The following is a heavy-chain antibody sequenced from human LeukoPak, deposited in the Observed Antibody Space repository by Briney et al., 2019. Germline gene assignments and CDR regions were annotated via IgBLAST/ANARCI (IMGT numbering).Heavy chain of an antibody. J-gene: IGHJ4*02. Sequence: GGSLRLSCAASGFTFSDSYMTWVRQAPGKGVEWVAYISGSGHDINYSDSVKGRFTIPRDNAKNSLYLQMSSLRVEDTAVYYCARDGQAYSLPFDYWGQGTLVTVSS. CDR2: ISGSGHDI. CDR1: GFTFSDSY. D-gene: IGHD6-13*01. V-gene: IGHV3-11*04. CDR3: ARDGQAYSLPFDY.